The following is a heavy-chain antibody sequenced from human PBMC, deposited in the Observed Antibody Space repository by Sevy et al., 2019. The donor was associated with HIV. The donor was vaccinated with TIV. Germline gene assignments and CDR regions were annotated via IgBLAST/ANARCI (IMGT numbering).Heavy chain of an antibody. V-gene: IGHV1-3*01. J-gene: IGHJ4*02. CDR3: ARAIGTSVTKFEY. D-gene: IGHD4-17*01. Sequence: AAVKVSCKASGYTFTHYAIHWVCQAPGQRLERMGWINAANRNTKYSQKFQGRVTISRDTSASTAYMELSSLISEDTAIYYCARAIGTSVTKFEYWGQGTSVSVSS. CDR2: INAANRNT. CDR1: GYTFTHYA.